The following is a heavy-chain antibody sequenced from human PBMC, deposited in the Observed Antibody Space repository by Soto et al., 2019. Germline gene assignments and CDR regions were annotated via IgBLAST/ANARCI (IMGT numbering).Heavy chain of an antibody. CDR2: ISGSGGST. D-gene: IGHD2-2*01. J-gene: IGHJ4*02. Sequence: EVQLLESGGGLVQPGGSLRLSCAASGFTFSSYAMSWVRQAPGKGLEWVSAISGSGGSTYYADSVKGRFTISRDNYKNTLYLQMNILRAEDTAVYYCAKTLGQLPHTKAGVDYWCQVTLVTVSS. CDR3: AKTLGQLPHTKAGVDY. V-gene: IGHV3-23*01. CDR1: GFTFSSYA.